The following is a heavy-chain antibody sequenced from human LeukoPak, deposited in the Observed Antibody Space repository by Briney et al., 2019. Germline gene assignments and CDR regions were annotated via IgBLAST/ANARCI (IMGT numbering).Heavy chain of an antibody. CDR1: GFTFSSYW. CDR2: IKQDGSEK. Sequence: GGSLRLSCAASGFTFSSYWMSWVGQAPGKGLEWVANIKQDGSEKYYVDSVKGRFTISRDNAKNSLYLQMNSLRAEDTAVYYCARDRGDYRYSSSWYEAGNYWGQGTLVTVSS. J-gene: IGHJ4*02. V-gene: IGHV3-7*01. CDR3: ARDRGDYRYSSSWYEAGNY. D-gene: IGHD6-13*01.